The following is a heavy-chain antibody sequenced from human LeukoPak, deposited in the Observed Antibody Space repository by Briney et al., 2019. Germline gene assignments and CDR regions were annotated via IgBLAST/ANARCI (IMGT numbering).Heavy chain of an antibody. CDR1: GGSISSSSYY. CDR3: ARRSSWSNRGFDY. Sequence: SETLPLTCTVSGGSISSSSYYRGWIRQPPGKGLEWIGSIYYSGSTYYNPSLKSRVTISVDTSKNQFSLKLSSVTAADTAVYYCARRSSWSNRGFDYWGQGTLVTVSS. J-gene: IGHJ4*02. CDR2: IYYSGST. V-gene: IGHV4-39*01. D-gene: IGHD6-13*01.